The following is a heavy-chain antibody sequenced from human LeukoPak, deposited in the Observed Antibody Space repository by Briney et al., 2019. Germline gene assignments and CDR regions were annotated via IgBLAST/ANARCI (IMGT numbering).Heavy chain of an antibody. CDR2: INHSGST. CDR1: GGSFSGYY. J-gene: IGHJ4*02. V-gene: IGHV4-34*01. D-gene: IGHD5-18*01. CDR3: ASDTGAGGYSYGYVY. Sequence: PSETLSLTRAVYGGSFSGYYWSWIRQPPGKGLEWIREINHSGSTNYNPSLKSRVTISVDTSKNQFSLKLSSVTAADTAVYYCASDTGAGGYSYGYVYWGQGTLVTVSS.